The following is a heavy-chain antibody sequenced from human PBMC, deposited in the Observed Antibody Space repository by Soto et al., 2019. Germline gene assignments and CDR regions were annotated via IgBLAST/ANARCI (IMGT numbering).Heavy chain of an antibody. Sequence: QVQLQQWGAGLLKPSETLSLTCAVDGGSFSGYFWSWIRQPPGKGLEWIGEINLSGRSDYNPSLKSRVTISVDTSKNQFSLNLTSVTAADTGVYFCARAEWLHYFDTWGQGTLVTVSS. D-gene: IGHD3-3*01. CDR3: ARAEWLHYFDT. CDR1: GGSFSGYF. J-gene: IGHJ5*02. CDR2: INLSGRS. V-gene: IGHV4-34*01.